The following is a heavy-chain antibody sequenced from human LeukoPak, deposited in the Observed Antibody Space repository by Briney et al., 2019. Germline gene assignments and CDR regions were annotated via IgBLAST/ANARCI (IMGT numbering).Heavy chain of an antibody. CDR3: ARGGGSSSWAAYFDY. CDR2: INPNRGAT. CDR1: GYTFTGYY. Sequence: GASVKVSCKASGYTFTGYYMHWVRQAPGQGLEWMGWINPNRGATNYAQKFQGRVTMTRDTSISTAYMELSRLTSDDTAVYYCARGGGSSSWAAYFDYWGQGTLVTVSS. J-gene: IGHJ4*02. D-gene: IGHD6-13*01. V-gene: IGHV1-2*02.